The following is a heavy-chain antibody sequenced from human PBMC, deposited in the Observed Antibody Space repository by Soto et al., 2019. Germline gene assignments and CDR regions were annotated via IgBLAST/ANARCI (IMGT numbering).Heavy chain of an antibody. D-gene: IGHD1-26*01. Sequence: PGGSLRLSCAASGFTFSSYSMSWVRQAPGKGLEWVSAISGSGGSTYYADSVKGRFTISRDNSKNTLYLQMNSLRAEDTALYYCAKGYYSFYVMDVWGQGTTVTVSS. CDR1: GFTFSSYS. CDR2: ISGSGGST. V-gene: IGHV3-23*01. CDR3: AKGYYSFYVMDV. J-gene: IGHJ6*02.